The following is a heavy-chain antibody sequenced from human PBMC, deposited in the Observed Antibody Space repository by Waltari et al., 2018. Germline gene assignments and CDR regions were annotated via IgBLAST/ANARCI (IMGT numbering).Heavy chain of an antibody. D-gene: IGHD2-21*02. V-gene: IGHV4-59*01. J-gene: IGHJ5*02. Sequence: QVQLQESGPSLLKPSETLSIICTVSGGPISGFSWSWVRQPPGEGMDWIGYIYYTGSTNCNPSLKSRVTMSVDTSKNQFSLKLSSVTAADTAFYYCARGGGGDWEWFDPWGQGTLFTVSS. CDR3: ARGGGGDWEWFDP. CDR1: GGPISGFS. CDR2: IYYTGST.